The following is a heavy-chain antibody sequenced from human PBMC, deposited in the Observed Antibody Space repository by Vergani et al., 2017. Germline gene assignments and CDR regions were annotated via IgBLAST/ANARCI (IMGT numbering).Heavy chain of an antibody. J-gene: IGHJ3*02. Sequence: EVQLVESGGGLVQPGGSLRLSCAASGFTFSSYSMNWVRQAPGKGLEWVSYISSSSSTIYYADSVKGRFTISRDNAKNSLYLQMNSLRAEDTAVYYCARVTTRYYYDSGGYPGAFDIWGQGTMVTVSS. CDR1: GFTFSSYS. CDR3: ARVTTRYYYDSGGYPGAFDI. CDR2: ISSSSSTI. V-gene: IGHV3-48*01. D-gene: IGHD3-22*01.